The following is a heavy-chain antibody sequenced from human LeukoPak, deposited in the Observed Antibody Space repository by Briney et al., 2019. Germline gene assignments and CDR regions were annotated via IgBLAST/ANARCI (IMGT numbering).Heavy chain of an antibody. V-gene: IGHV3-23*01. CDR1: GFSFSNYA. CDR3: AKSRDPYCINGICYDRKYYFDY. D-gene: IGHD2-8*01. CDR2: ITSDINT. Sequence: PGGSLRLSCAASGFSFSNYAMSWVRQAPGKALEWVSTITSDINTHYADSVKGRFTISRDNSKNTLYLQMNSLRAEDTAVYYCAKSRDPYCINGICYDRKYYFDYWGQGTLVTVSS. J-gene: IGHJ4*02.